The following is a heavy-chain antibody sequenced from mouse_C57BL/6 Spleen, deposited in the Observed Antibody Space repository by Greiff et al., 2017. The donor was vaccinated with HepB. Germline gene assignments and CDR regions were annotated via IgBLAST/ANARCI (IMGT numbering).Heavy chain of an antibody. CDR2: IDPETGGT. V-gene: IGHV1-15*01. Sequence: VQLQQSGAELVRPGASVTLSCKASGYTFTDYEMHWVKQTPVHGLEWIGAIDPETGGTAYNQKFKGKAILTADKSSSTAYMELRSLTSEDSAVYYCTNYYGSSWFAYWGQGTLVTVSA. D-gene: IGHD1-1*01. CDR1: GYTFTDYE. J-gene: IGHJ3*01. CDR3: TNYYGSSWFAY.